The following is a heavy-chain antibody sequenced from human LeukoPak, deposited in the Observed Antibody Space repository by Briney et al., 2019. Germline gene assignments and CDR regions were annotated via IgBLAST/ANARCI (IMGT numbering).Heavy chain of an antibody. V-gene: IGHV1-69*13. D-gene: IGHD1-1*01. CDR3: ARVLERRLDYYYGMDV. CDR1: GGTFSSYA. Sequence: SVKVSCKASGGTFSSYAISWVRQAPGQGLEWMGGIIPIFGTANYAQKFQGRVTITADESTSTAYMELSSLRSEDTAVYYCARVLERRLDYYYGMDVWGQGTTVTVSS. CDR2: IIPIFGTA. J-gene: IGHJ6*02.